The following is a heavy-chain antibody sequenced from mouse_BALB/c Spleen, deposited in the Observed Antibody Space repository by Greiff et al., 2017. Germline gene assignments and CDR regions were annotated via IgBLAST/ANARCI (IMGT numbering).Heavy chain of an antibody. J-gene: IGHJ1*01. CDR3: ARVYYYGSSYWYFDV. CDR2: IWGDGST. Sequence: VHLVESGPGLVAPSQSLSITCTVSGFSLTGYGVNWVRQPPGKGLEWLGMIWGDGSTDYNSALKSRLSISKDNSKSQVFLKKNSLQTDDTARYYCARVYYYGSSYWYFDVWGAGTTVTVSS. V-gene: IGHV2-6-7*01. D-gene: IGHD1-1*01. CDR1: GFSLTGYG.